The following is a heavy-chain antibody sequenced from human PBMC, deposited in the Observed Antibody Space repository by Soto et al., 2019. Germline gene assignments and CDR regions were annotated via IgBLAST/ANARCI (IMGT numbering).Heavy chain of an antibody. Sequence: GGSPRLSCAASGFTVSSNYMSWVRQAPGKGLEWVSVIYSGGSTYYADSVKGRFTISRDNSKNTLYLQMNSLRAEDTAVYYCARQLYADYYGMDVWGQGTTVTVS. CDR3: ARQLYADYYGMDV. CDR2: IYSGGST. CDR1: GFTVSSNY. V-gene: IGHV3-53*01. J-gene: IGHJ6*02. D-gene: IGHD2-8*01.